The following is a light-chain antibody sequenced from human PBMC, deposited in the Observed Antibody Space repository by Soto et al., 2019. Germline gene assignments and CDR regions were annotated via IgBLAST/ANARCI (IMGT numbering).Light chain of an antibody. Sequence: EIVLTQSPATLSLSPGERATLSCRVSQSVSSYLAWYQQKPGQAPRLLIYDASNRATGIPARFSGSGSGTDFTLTISSLEPDDFAVYYCQQRSNWPPMYTFGQGTKLEIK. J-gene: IGKJ2*01. CDR3: QQRSNWPPMYT. V-gene: IGKV3-11*01. CDR2: DAS. CDR1: QSVSSY.